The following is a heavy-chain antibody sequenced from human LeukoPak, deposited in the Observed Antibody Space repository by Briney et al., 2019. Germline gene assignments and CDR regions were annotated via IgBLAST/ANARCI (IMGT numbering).Heavy chain of an antibody. J-gene: IGHJ4*02. Sequence: ASVKVSCKASGYTFTSYDINWVRQAAGQGREWMGWMNPNSGNTGYAQKFQGRVTMTRSTSISTAYMELSSLRSEDTAVYYCARAGGYCGRISCPYYFDYWGQGSLVAVSS. CDR2: MNPNSGNT. D-gene: IGHD2-15*01. CDR3: ARAGGYCGRISCPYYFDY. V-gene: IGHV1-8*01. CDR1: GYTFTSYD.